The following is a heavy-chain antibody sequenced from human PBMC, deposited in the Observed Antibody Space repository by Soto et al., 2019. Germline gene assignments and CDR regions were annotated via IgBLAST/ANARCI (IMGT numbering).Heavy chain of an antibody. Sequence: GSVKVSCKASGYTFTSYYMHWVRQAPGQGLEWMGIINPSGGSTSYAQKFQGRVTMTRDTSTSTVYMELSSLRSEDTAVYYCARDDSWELLTYYYYGMDVWGQGTTVTVSS. V-gene: IGHV1-46*01. J-gene: IGHJ6*02. CDR1: GYTFTSYY. D-gene: IGHD1-26*01. CDR2: INPSGGST. CDR3: ARDDSWELLTYYYYGMDV.